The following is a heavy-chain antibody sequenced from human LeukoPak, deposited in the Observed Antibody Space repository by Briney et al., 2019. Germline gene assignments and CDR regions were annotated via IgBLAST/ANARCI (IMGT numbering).Heavy chain of an antibody. J-gene: IGHJ5*02. CDR2: IYYSGST. CDR3: ARPTGYCSGGSCSWFDP. V-gene: IGHV4-34*01. D-gene: IGHD2-15*01. Sequence: SETLSLTCVVYGGSFSGYFWSWIRQPPGKGLEWIGSIYYSGSTYYNPSLKSRVTISVDTSKNQFSLKLSSVTAADTAVYYCARPTGYCSGGSCSWFDPWGQGTLVTVSS. CDR1: GGSFSGYF.